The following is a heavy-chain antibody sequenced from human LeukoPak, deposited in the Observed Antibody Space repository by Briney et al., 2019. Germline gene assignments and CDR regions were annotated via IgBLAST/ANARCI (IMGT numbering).Heavy chain of an antibody. D-gene: IGHD6-6*01. V-gene: IGHV4-39*01. J-gene: IGHJ4*02. Sequence: PSETLSLTCSVSGGSITSSSYYWAWIRQPPGKGLEWIGNIYFSGTSYYNPSLKSRVTMSVDTSKNQFSLKLTSVTAADTSVYYCARQKGGSSESDYWGQGTLVTVSS. CDR3: ARQKGGSSESDY. CDR1: GGSITSSSYY. CDR2: IYFSGTS.